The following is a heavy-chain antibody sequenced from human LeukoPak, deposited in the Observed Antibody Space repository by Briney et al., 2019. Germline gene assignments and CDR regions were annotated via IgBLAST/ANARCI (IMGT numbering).Heavy chain of an antibody. D-gene: IGHD3-22*01. V-gene: IGHV1-46*01. Sequence: ASVKVSCKASGYTFTSYYMHWVRQAPGQGLEWMGIINPSGGSTSYAQKFQGRVTMTRDTSTSTVYMELSSLRSEDTAVYYCARAVTMISYYYGMDVWGQGTTVTVSS. CDR1: GYTFTSYY. CDR3: ARAVTMISYYYGMDV. CDR2: INPSGGST. J-gene: IGHJ6*02.